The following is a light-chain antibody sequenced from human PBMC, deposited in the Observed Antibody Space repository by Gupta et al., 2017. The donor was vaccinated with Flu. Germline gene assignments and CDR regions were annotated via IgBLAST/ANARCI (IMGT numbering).Light chain of an antibody. CDR3: QAWDKKTPI. CDR1: KLGDKF. CDR2: QDT. V-gene: IGLV3-1*01. Sequence: SYELTQPPSVSVSSGQTATITCSGDKLGDKFACWSQQKPGQSPVVVIYQDTKRPAGIPERFSGSNSGNTATLTISGTQALDEADYYCQAWDKKTPIFGGGTKLTVL. J-gene: IGLJ2*01.